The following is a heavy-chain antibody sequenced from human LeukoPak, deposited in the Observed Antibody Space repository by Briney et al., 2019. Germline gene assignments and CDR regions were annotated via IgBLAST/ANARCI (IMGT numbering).Heavy chain of an antibody. CDR1: GGSISSSSYH. J-gene: IGHJ3*02. Sequence: SETLSLTCTVSGGSISSSSYHWGWIRQPPGKGLEWIGSIYYSGSTYYNPSLKSRVTISVDASKNQFSLKLSSVTAADTAVYYCARQWLPYDAFDIWGQGTMVTVPS. CDR2: IYYSGST. CDR3: ARQWLPYDAFDI. D-gene: IGHD3-22*01. V-gene: IGHV4-39*01.